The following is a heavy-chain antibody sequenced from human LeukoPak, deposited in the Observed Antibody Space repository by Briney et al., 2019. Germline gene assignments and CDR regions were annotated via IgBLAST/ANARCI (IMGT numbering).Heavy chain of an antibody. CDR2: ISYDGSNK. CDR1: GFTFSSYS. V-gene: IGHV3-30*18. J-gene: IGHJ4*02. Sequence: GGSLRLSCAASGFTFSSYSMNWVLQAPGKGLEWVAVISYDGSNKYYADSVKGRFTVSRDNSKNTLYLQMNSLRAEDTAVYYCAKEVFDYWGQGTLVTVSS. CDR3: AKEVFDY.